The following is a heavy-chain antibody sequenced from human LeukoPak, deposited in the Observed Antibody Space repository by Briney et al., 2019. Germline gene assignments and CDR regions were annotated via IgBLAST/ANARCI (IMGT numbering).Heavy chain of an antibody. D-gene: IGHD4-23*01. Sequence: PGGSLRLSCAASGFAFSNNAMSWVRQAPGKGLEWVSAIRGSGGGTYYAGSVKGRFIISRDNSKNTLYLQLNSLRAEDTAVYYCARDSHPDYGGTISLDAFDIWGQGTMVTVSS. CDR3: ARDSHPDYGGTISLDAFDI. CDR1: GFAFSNNA. CDR2: IRGSGGGT. J-gene: IGHJ3*02. V-gene: IGHV3-23*01.